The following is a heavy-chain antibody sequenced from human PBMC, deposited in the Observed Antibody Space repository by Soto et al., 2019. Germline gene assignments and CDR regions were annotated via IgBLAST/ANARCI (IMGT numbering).Heavy chain of an antibody. CDR2: IVPILRIA. V-gene: IGHV1-69*02. CDR3: SRGVASPEAEGYYLQS. D-gene: IGHD3-10*01. J-gene: IGHJ5*02. CDR1: GGTLSSYP. Sequence: QVQLVQSGAEVRKPESSVKVSCRASGGTLSSYPISWVRQAPGQGLEWMGRIVPILRIANYAQKFQGRVTITADTSTKTDYMELSSLTSEDTAVYYGSRGVASPEAEGYYLQSWGQGTLVSVSP.